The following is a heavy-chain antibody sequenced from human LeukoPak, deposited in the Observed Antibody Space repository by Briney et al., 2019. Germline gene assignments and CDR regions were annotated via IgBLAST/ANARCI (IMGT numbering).Heavy chain of an antibody. Sequence: PSETLSLTCTVSGGSISSYYWSWIRQPPGKGLEWIGYIYYSGSTNYNPSLKSRVTISIDTSKNQFSLKLSSVTAADTAVYYCARDYYDSSGYYSHGLDYWGQGTLVTVSS. CDR1: GGSISSYY. J-gene: IGHJ4*02. D-gene: IGHD3-22*01. CDR3: ARDYYDSSGYYSHGLDY. CDR2: IYYSGST. V-gene: IGHV4-59*01.